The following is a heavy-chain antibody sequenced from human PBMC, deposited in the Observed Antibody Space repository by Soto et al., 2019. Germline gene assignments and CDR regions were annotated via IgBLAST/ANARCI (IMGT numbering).Heavy chain of an antibody. D-gene: IGHD3-10*01. CDR2: IFHGGST. CDR3: DRGRGVVPAAVMFNCLDP. J-gene: IGHJ5*02. Sequence: SATLSLTCSISVAPISSGDYSWNWIRHPPGKGLEWIGYIFHGGSTYYNPSLRSRVTISVDSSRTQFSLKMSSVTAADTAVYYCDRGRGVVPAAVMFNCLDPWGQAALVTV. CDR1: VAPISSGDYS. V-gene: IGHV4-30-2*01.